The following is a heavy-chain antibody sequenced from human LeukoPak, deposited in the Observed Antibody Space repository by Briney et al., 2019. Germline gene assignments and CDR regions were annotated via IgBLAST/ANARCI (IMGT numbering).Heavy chain of an antibody. Sequence: GGSLRLSCAASGFDFSTYAINWVRQAPGKGLEWVSSISTMSNYIFYGDSVKGRFTISRDNAKNSVYLQMNSLRPEDTAVYYCANEGEIGYGYFYWGQGTLVTVSS. CDR1: GFDFSTYA. CDR2: ISTMSNYI. J-gene: IGHJ4*02. V-gene: IGHV3-21*01. D-gene: IGHD5-18*01. CDR3: ANEGEIGYGYFY.